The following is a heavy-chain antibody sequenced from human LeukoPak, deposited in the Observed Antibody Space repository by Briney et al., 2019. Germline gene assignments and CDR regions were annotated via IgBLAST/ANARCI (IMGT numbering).Heavy chain of an antibody. CDR2: ISGRGRST. J-gene: IGHJ4*02. Sequence: GGSLRLSCAASGFTFSSQGMSWVRQAPGKGLEWVSVISGRGRSTYYADSVKGRFTISRDNSKNTLYLQMNSLRAEDTAVYYCAKEHRYYYDSSGYSDFDYWGQGTLVTVSS. CDR3: AKEHRYYYDSSGYSDFDY. D-gene: IGHD3-22*01. V-gene: IGHV3-23*01. CDR1: GFTFSSQG.